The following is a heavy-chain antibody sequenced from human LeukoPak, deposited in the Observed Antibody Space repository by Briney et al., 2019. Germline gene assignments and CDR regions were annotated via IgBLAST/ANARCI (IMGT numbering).Heavy chain of an antibody. V-gene: IGHV1-2*06. CDR2: INPNSGGT. CDR3: ARMVVGATNWFDP. J-gene: IGHJ5*02. CDR1: GYTFTGYY. D-gene: IGHD2-15*01. Sequence: ASVKVYCKASGYTFTGYYMHWVRKAPGQGLEWMGRINPNSGGTNYAQKFQGRVTMTRDTSISTAYMELSRLRSDDTAVYYCARMVVGATNWFDPWGQGTLVTVSS.